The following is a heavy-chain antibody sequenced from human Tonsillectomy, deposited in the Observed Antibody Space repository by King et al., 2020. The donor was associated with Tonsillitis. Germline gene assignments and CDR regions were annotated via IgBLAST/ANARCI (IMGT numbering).Heavy chain of an antibody. CDR2: NYYSGST. D-gene: IGHD4-11*01. V-gene: IGHV4-59*01. Sequence: VQLQESGPGLVKPSETLSLTCNVSGVSISSSYWSWIRQPPGKGLEWIGNNYYSGSTNYNPSLKSRVTISVDTTKNQFSLKLSSVTAADTAVYYCARDHPETPVAFENGLQLSYYYAMDVWGQGTTVTVSS. J-gene: IGHJ6*02. CDR1: GVSISSSY. CDR3: ARDHPETPVAFENGLQLSYYYAMDV.